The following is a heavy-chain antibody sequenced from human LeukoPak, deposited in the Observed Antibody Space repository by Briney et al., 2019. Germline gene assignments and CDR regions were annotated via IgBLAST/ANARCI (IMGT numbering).Heavy chain of an antibody. CDR3: ARSTAFNI. Sequence: SHTLSLTFAISGDSVSINSAEWNWIRQSPSRGLEWLGRTYYRSKWYNDYAGSVKSRIPIDPDTSKNQFSLQLNSVTPEDTAVYYCARSTAFNIWGQGTMVTVSS. CDR1: GDSVSINSAE. CDR2: TYYRSKWYN. V-gene: IGHV6-1*01. D-gene: IGHD5/OR15-5a*01. J-gene: IGHJ3*02.